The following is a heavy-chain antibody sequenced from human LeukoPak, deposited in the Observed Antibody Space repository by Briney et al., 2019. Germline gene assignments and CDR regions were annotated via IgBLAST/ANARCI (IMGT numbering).Heavy chain of an antibody. CDR3: AKRPYGSGSYRDPVFDY. CDR2: ISGSGGST. CDR1: GSTFSSYA. J-gene: IGHJ4*02. Sequence: GGSLRLSCAASGSTFSSYAMSWVRQAPGKGLEWVSAISGSGGSTYYADSVKGRFTISRDNSKNTLYLQMNSLRAEDTAVYYCAKRPYGSGSYRDPVFDYWGQGTLVTVSS. D-gene: IGHD3-10*01. V-gene: IGHV3-23*01.